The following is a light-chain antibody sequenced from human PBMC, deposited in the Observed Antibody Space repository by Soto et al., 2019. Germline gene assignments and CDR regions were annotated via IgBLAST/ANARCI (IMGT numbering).Light chain of an antibody. J-gene: IGLJ3*02. Sequence: QLVLTQPASVSGSPGQSITISCTGTTSDLGDYKYISWYQQHPGKVPKLIIYEVTNRPSGVSNRFSGSKSGNTASLTISGLQAEDEADYYCSLYTISRVFGGGTKVTVL. CDR2: EVT. CDR1: TSDLGDYKY. V-gene: IGLV2-14*01. CDR3: SLYTISRV.